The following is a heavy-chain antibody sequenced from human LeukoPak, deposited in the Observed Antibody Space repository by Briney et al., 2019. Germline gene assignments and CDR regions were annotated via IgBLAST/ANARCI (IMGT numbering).Heavy chain of an antibody. CDR2: IYHSGST. Sequence: SETLSLTCTVSGGSISSGGYYWSWIRQPPGKGLEWIGYIYHSGSTYYNPSLKSRVTISVDKSKNQFSLKLSSVTAADTAVYYCARGSKVVMITFGGVTNYFDYWGQGTLVTVSS. CDR3: ARGSKVVMITFGGVTNYFDY. D-gene: IGHD3-16*01. CDR1: GGSISSGGYY. J-gene: IGHJ4*02. V-gene: IGHV4-30-2*01.